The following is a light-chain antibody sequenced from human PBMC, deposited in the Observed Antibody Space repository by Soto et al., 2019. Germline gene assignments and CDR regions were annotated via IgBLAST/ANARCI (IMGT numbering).Light chain of an antibody. J-gene: IGKJ2*03. CDR1: QSVSRSL. Sequence: EIVLTQSPGTLSLSPGERATLSCRASQSVSRSLLAWYQQKTNQAPRLLIYGASTRATGIADKFSGKEAGTDFTLTISRLEPEDFAVYYCQQYGNPPPYSFGQGTKVDIK. CDR3: QQYGNPPPYS. CDR2: GAS. V-gene: IGKV3-20*01.